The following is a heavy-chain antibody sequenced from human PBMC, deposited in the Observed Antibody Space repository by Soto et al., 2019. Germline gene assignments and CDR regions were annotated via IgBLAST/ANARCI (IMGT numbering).Heavy chain of an antibody. CDR2: IKSKTDGGTT. Sequence: GSLRLSCAASGFTFSNAWMSWVRQVPGKGLEWVGHIKSKTDGGTTDYAEPVKGRFTISRDDSKNTLYLQMNSLKTEDTAVYYCTRLHLGYCSGGSCPDDYWGQGTLVTVSS. CDR1: GFTFSNAW. CDR3: TRLHLGYCSGGSCPDDY. D-gene: IGHD2-15*01. J-gene: IGHJ4*02. V-gene: IGHV3-15*01.